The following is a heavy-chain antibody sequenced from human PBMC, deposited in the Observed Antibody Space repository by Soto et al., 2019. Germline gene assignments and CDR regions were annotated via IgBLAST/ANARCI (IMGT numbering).Heavy chain of an antibody. J-gene: IGHJ5*02. D-gene: IGHD3-22*01. Sequence: SETLSLTCAVSGYSISSGYYWGWLRQPPGKGLEWMGSIYHGGSTYYNPSLNSRVTLSIDMTNNHVSLILNSVTAADTAVYYCARVGPWVPYYYDSSPYTFENWFDPWGQGTLVTVSS. CDR2: IYHGGST. V-gene: IGHV4-38-2*01. CDR1: GYSISSGYY. CDR3: ARVGPWVPYYYDSSPYTFENWFDP.